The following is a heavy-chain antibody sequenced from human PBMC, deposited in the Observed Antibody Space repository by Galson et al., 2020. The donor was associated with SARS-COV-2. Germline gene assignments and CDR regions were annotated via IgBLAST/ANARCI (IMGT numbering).Heavy chain of an antibody. Sequence: SGPTLVKPTQTLTLTCTFSGFSLSTSGMCVSWIRQPPGKALEWLALIDWDDDKYYSTSLKTRLTISKDTSKNQVVLTMTNMDPVDTATYYCERICLEWLLSGYYYYYGMDVWGQGTTVTVSS. CDR2: IDWDDDK. V-gene: IGHV2-70*01. D-gene: IGHD3-3*01. CDR3: ERICLEWLLSGYYYYYGMDV. CDR1: GFSLSTSGMC. J-gene: IGHJ6*02.